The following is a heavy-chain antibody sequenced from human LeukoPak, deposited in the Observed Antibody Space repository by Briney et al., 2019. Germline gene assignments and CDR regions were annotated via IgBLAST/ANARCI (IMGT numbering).Heavy chain of an antibody. J-gene: IGHJ4*02. Sequence: ASVKVSCKASGYTFTSYYMHWVRQAPGQGLEWMGIINPSGGSTSYAQKFQGRVTKTRDTSTSTVYMELSSLRSEDTAVYYCARVVYYYDSSGYYPLGYWGQGTLVTVSS. CDR1: GYTFTSYY. V-gene: IGHV1-46*01. CDR3: ARVVYYYDSSGYYPLGY. D-gene: IGHD3-22*01. CDR2: INPSGGST.